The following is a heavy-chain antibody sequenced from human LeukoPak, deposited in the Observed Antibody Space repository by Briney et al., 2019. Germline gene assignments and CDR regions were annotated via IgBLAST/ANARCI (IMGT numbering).Heavy chain of an antibody. J-gene: IGHJ3*02. Sequence: GEPLKISCKGSGYRFTSYWISWVRQMPGKGLEWMGRVDPSDSYTNYSPSFQGHVTISADKSISTAYLQWSSLKASDTAMYYCARRALPPAYCGGDCFDAFDIWGQGTMVTVSS. CDR2: VDPSDSYT. CDR3: ARRALPPAYCGGDCFDAFDI. CDR1: GYRFTSYW. D-gene: IGHD2-21*02. V-gene: IGHV5-10-1*01.